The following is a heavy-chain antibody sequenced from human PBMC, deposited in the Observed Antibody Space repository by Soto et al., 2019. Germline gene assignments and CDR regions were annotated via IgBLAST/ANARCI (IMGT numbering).Heavy chain of an antibody. Sequence: ETLSLTCTVSGGSISSSSYYWGWIRQPPGKGLEWIGSIYYSGSTYHNPSLKSRVTISVDTSKNQFSLKLSSVTAADTAVYYCARQGYCSSTSCYGKVWFDPWGQGTLVTVSS. V-gene: IGHV4-39*01. CDR1: GGSISSSSYY. D-gene: IGHD2-2*01. CDR2: IYYSGST. CDR3: ARQGYCSSTSCYGKVWFDP. J-gene: IGHJ5*02.